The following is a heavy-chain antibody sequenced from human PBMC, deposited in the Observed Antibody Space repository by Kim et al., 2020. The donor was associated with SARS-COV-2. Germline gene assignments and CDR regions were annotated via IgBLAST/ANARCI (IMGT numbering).Heavy chain of an antibody. V-gene: IGHV3-21*01. D-gene: IGHD1-26*01. CDR3: ARKWVGATDFDY. J-gene: IGHJ4*02. CDR1: GFTFSSYS. Sequence: GGSLRLSCAASGFTFSSYSMNWVRQAPGKGLEWVSSISSSSSYIYYADSVKGRFTISRDNANNSLYLQMNSLRAEDTAVYYCARKWVGATDFDYWGQGTLVTVSS. CDR2: ISSSSSYI.